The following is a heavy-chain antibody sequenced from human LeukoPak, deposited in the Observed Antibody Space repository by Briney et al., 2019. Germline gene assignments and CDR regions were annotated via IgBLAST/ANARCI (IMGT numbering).Heavy chain of an antibody. CDR1: GFTFSSYE. J-gene: IGHJ3*02. Sequence: GGSLRLSCAASGFTFSSYEMNWVRQAPGKGLEWVSYISSSGSTIYYADSVKGRFTISRDNAKNSLYLQMNSLRAEDTAVYYCARAFETVTAPFQQNDAFDIWGQGTMVTVSS. CDR2: ISSSGSTI. D-gene: IGHD4-17*01. V-gene: IGHV3-48*03. CDR3: ARAFETVTAPFQQNDAFDI.